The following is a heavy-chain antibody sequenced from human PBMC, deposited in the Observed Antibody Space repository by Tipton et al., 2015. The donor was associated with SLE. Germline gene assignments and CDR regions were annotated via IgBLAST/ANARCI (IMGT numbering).Heavy chain of an antibody. D-gene: IGHD5-24*01. Sequence: TLSLTCAVSGYSISSHYWSWIRQPPGKGLEWIGYIYYSGSTNYNPSLKSRVTISVDTSKNQFSLQLNSVTPEDTAVYYCARDRGLTAGAFDIWGQGTMVTVSS. V-gene: IGHV4-59*11. CDR2: IYYSGST. J-gene: IGHJ3*02. CDR3: ARDRGLTAGAFDI. CDR1: GYSISSHY.